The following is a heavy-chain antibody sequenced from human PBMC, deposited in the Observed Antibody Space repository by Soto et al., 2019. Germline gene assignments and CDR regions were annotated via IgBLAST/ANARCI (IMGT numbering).Heavy chain of an antibody. V-gene: IGHV3-23*01. D-gene: IGHD2-2*01. CDR2: ISGSGGST. J-gene: IGHJ4*02. CDR3: AKDGTSCCYRFDY. CDR1: GFTFSSYA. Sequence: EVQLLESGGGLVQPGGSLRLSCAASGFTFSSYAMSWVRQAPGKGLEWVSAISGSGGSTYYADSVKGRFTISRDNSKNTQYLQMNSLRAEDTAVYYCAKDGTSCCYRFDYWGQGTLVTVSS.